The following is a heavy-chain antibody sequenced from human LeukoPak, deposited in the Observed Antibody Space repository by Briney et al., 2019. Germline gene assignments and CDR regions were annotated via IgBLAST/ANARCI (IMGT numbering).Heavy chain of an antibody. D-gene: IGHD3-10*01. J-gene: IGHJ6*03. V-gene: IGHV4-34*01. Sequence: NPSETLSLTCAVYGGSFSGYYWSWIRQPPGKGLEWIGEINHSGSTNYNPSLKSRVTMSVDTSKNQFSLKLSSVTAADTAVYYCARDAVAYGSGTNYYYYYYMDVWGKGTTVTISS. CDR1: GGSFSGYY. CDR3: ARDAVAYGSGTNYYYYYYMDV. CDR2: INHSGST.